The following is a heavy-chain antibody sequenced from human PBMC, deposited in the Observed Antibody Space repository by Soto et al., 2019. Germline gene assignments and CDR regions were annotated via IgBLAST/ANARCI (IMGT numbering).Heavy chain of an antibody. CDR1: GYSFTNYW. J-gene: IGHJ3*02. CDR2: VDPTDSYS. CDR3: ARLQYYYDSSGYYPNAFDI. V-gene: IGHV5-10-1*01. D-gene: IGHD3-22*01. Sequence: PGESLKISCKGSGYSFTNYWITWVRQMPGKGLEWLGRVDPTDSYSNYSPSFQGHVTISADKSISTAYLQWSSLKASDTAMYYCARLQYYYDSSGYYPNAFDIWGQGTMVTVSS.